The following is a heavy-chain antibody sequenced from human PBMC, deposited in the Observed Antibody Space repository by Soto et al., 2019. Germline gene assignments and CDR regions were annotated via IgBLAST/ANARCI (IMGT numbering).Heavy chain of an antibody. D-gene: IGHD6-6*01. CDR2: IKQDGSEK. J-gene: IGHJ2*01. CDR1: GFTFSSYW. V-gene: IGHV3-7*05. CDR3: ARASIAARMWLSLYWYFDL. Sequence: PGGSLRLSCAASGFTFSSYWMSWVRQAPGKGLEWVANIKQDGSEKYYVDSVKGRFTISRDNAKNSLYLQMNSLRAEDTAVYYCARASIAARMWLSLYWYFDLWGRGTLVTVSS.